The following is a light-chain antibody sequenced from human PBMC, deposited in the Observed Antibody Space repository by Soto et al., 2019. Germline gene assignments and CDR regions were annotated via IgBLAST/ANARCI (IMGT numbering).Light chain of an antibody. Sequence: QSALTQPASVSGSPGQSITISCTGTSNDIGDYNYVSWYQQHPGEAPKLIIYDVTNRPSGVSNRFSGSKSGNTASLTISGLQAEDEAAYYCSSHSLASTLLFGGGTQLTVL. CDR3: SSHSLASTLL. V-gene: IGLV2-14*03. J-gene: IGLJ2*01. CDR1: SNDIGDYNY. CDR2: DVT.